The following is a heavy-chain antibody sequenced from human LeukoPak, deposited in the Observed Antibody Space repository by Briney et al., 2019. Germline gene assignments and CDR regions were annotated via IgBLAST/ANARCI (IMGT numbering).Heavy chain of an antibody. J-gene: IGHJ5*02. V-gene: IGHV1-18*01. CDR3: ARVRIAAAGTFDP. D-gene: IGHD6-13*01. CDR2: VSAYNGNT. CDR1: GYTFTSYG. Sequence: GASVKVSCKASGYTFTSYGISWVRQAPGQGLEWMGWVSAYNGNTNYAQKLQGRVTMTTDTSTSTACMELRSLRSDDTAVYYCARVRIAAAGTFDPWGQGTLVTVSS.